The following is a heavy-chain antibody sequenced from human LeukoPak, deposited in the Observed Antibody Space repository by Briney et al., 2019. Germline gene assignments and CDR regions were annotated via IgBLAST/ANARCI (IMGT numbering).Heavy chain of an antibody. J-gene: IGHJ6*03. V-gene: IGHV3-53*01. CDR3: ARANSGYDFRGYYYSYMDV. CDR2: IYSGGST. D-gene: IGHD5-12*01. CDR1: GFTVSSNY. Sequence: GGSLRLSCAASGFTVSSNYMSWVRQVPGKGLEWVSVIYSGGSTHYADSVKGRFTISRDDSKNTLYLQMNSLRAEDTAVYYCARANSGYDFRGYYYSYMDVWGKGTTVTVSS.